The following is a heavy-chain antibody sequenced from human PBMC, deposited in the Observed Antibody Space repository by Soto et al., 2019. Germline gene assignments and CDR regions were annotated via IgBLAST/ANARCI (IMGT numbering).Heavy chain of an antibody. D-gene: IGHD2-15*01. CDR1: GYTFTSYR. CDR3: AACGSGGSCYTWPINH. Sequence: QVQLAQSGAEMKEPGASVKVSCKASGYTFTSYRMHWVRPAPGQGLDWMGIIKPSDGTTTYAHKFQGRVTMTSDTSTRTVYIELSGLTSEDTAVYYCAACGSGGSCYTWPINHWGQGTLVTVSS. J-gene: IGHJ5*02. CDR2: IKPSDGTT. V-gene: IGHV1-46*01.